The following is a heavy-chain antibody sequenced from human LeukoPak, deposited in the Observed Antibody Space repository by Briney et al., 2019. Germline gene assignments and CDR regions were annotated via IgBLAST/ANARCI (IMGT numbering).Heavy chain of an antibody. CDR2: ISYDGSNK. J-gene: IGHJ3*02. V-gene: IGHV3-30-3*01. CDR3: AREAVPSAFDI. CDR1: GFNFSSYA. Sequence: GRSLRLSCAASGFNFSSYAMHWVRQAPGKGLEWVAVISYDGSNKYYADSVKGRFTISRDNSKNTLYLQMNSLRAEDTAVYYCAREAVPSAFDIWGQGTMVTVSS.